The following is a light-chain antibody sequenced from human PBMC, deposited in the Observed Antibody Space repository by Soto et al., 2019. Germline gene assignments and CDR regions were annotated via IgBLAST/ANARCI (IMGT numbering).Light chain of an antibody. CDR1: SSDVGGYDF. Sequence: QSVLTQPRSVSGSPGQSVTISCTGSSSDVGGYDFVYWYQQHPGKAPKLMISDVSDRPSGVPDRVSGSKSANTASLTISGLQAEDEADYYCCSYAGTYPLVFGGGTKLTVL. J-gene: IGLJ3*02. CDR2: DVS. V-gene: IGLV2-11*01. CDR3: CSYAGTYPLV.